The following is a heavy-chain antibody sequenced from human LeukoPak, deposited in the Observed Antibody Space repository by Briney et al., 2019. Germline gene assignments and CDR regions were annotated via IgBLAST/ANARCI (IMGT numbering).Heavy chain of an antibody. Sequence: SETLSLTCTVSGGSISSGAHYWVWIRQPPGKGLEWIGSIYQSGSTYYNPPLRSRVTISVVTSQNQLSLKLTSVTAADTAVYYCARRGTGPTYYGMNVWGQGTTVTVSS. CDR2: IYQSGST. CDR3: ARRGTGPTYYGMNV. V-gene: IGHV4-39*01. J-gene: IGHJ6*02. D-gene: IGHD1-7*01. CDR1: GGSISSGAHY.